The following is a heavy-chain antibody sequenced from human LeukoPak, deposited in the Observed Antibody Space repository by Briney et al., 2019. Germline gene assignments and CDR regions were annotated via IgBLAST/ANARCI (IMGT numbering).Heavy chain of an antibody. V-gene: IGHV4-34*01. J-gene: IGHJ4*02. CDR3: ARIPGLRSDFFDY. Sequence: SETLSLTCAVYGGSFSGYYWSWIRQPPGKGLEWIGEINHSGSTNYSPSLKSRVTISVDTSKNQFSLKLSSVTAADTAVYYCARIPGLRSDFFDYWGQGTLVTVSS. D-gene: IGHD4-17*01. CDR2: INHSGST. CDR1: GGSFSGYY.